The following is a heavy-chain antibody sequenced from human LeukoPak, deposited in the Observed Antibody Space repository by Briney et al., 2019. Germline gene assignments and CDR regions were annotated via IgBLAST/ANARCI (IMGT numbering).Heavy chain of an antibody. J-gene: IGHJ4*02. Sequence: GGSLRLSCAASGFTFRSYGMHWVRQAPGKGLEWVAFIRYDGSSKYYSDSVRGRFTISRDNSENTLYLQMNSLRAEDTAVYYCARAKPKNMVRGLIMRRESRYYFDYWGQGTLVTVSS. D-gene: IGHD3-10*01. CDR1: GFTFRSYG. CDR3: ARAKPKNMVRGLIMRRESRYYFDY. V-gene: IGHV3-30*02. CDR2: IRYDGSSK.